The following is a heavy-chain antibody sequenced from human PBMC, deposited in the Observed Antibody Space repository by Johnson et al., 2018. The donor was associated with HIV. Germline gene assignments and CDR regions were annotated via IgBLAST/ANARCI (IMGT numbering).Heavy chain of an antibody. Sequence: VQLVESGGGLVQPGGSLRLSCAASGFTFSRYWMHWVRQAPGKGLEWVSYISSSGSTIYYADSVKGRFTISRDNAKNSLYLQMNSLRAEDTAVYYCAKCYSGSYRDAFDIWGQGTMVTVSS. V-gene: IGHV3-48*04. CDR1: GFTFSRYW. D-gene: IGHD1-26*01. J-gene: IGHJ3*02. CDR3: AKCYSGSYRDAFDI. CDR2: ISSSGSTI.